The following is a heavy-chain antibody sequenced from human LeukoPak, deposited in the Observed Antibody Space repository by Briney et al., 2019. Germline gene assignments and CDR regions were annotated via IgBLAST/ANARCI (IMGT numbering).Heavy chain of an antibody. J-gene: IGHJ5*02. CDR2: INLNAGIT. D-gene: IGHD2-15*01. CDR1: GLTFDNYG. V-gene: IGHV3-20*01. CDR3: ARDVAQYCSGGSCYGFNWFDP. Sequence: GGSLTLSCAASGLTFDNYGMRWVRPPPGKGLEWVICINLNAGITGYDDSLKGRYTISRDNAKNSLYLQMNSLRAEDTALYHCARDVAQYCSGGSCYGFNWFDPWGQGTLVTVSS.